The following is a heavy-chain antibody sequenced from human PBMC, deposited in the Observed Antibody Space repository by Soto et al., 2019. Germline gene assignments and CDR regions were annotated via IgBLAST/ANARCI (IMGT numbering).Heavy chain of an antibody. CDR1: GFTFISYA. CDR3: ARDPLGGPTPVGDY. CDR2: ISGSGGTT. Sequence: EVQLLESGGGLVQPGGSLRLSCEASGFTFISYAMSWVRQAPGKGLEWVSAISGSGGTTYYADSVKGQFTISRDNSKNTVYLQMNSLRAEDTAVYYCARDPLGGPTPVGDYWGQGTLVTVSS. V-gene: IGHV3-23*01. J-gene: IGHJ4*02. D-gene: IGHD3-16*01.